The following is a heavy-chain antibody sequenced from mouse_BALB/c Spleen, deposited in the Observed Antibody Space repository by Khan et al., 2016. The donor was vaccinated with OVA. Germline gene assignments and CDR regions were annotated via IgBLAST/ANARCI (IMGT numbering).Heavy chain of an antibody. Sequence: EVQLQESGPGLEPSQSLSLTCTVTGYSITSGYAWNWIRQFPGNKLEWMGYISYSGGTSYNPSLKSRISITRDTSKNQFFLQLNSVTTEDTATYYCARGNYYGYYFDYWGQGTTLTVSS. CDR2: ISYSGGT. D-gene: IGHD1-1*01. CDR1: GYSITSGYA. J-gene: IGHJ2*01. V-gene: IGHV3-2*02. CDR3: ARGNYYGYYFDY.